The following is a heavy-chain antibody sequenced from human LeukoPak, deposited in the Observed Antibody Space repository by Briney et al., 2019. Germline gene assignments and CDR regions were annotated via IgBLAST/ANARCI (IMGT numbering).Heavy chain of an antibody. CDR1: GFTFSSYA. CDR2: ISGSDGST. J-gene: IGHJ4*02. D-gene: IGHD5-12*01. V-gene: IGHV3-23*01. Sequence: GGSLRLSCAASGFTFSSYAMSWVRQAPGKGLEWVSAISGSDGSTYYADSVKGRFTISRDNSKNTLYLQMNSLRAEDTAVYYCAKVEWLRFNNYWGQGTLVTVSS. CDR3: AKVEWLRFNNY.